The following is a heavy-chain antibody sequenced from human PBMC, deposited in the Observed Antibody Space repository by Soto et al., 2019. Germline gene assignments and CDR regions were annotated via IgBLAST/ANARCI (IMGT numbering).Heavy chain of an antibody. CDR2: ISDSGGST. J-gene: IGHJ4*02. CDR1: GFTFSSYA. CDR3: AKVYKDYYDSSGYPGYFDY. Sequence: GGSLRLSCAASGFTFSSYAMSWVRQAPGKGLEWVSAISDSGGSTYYADSVKGRFTISRDNSKNTLYLQMNSLRAEDTAVYYCAKVYKDYYDSSGYPGYFDYWGQGTLVTVSS. D-gene: IGHD3-22*01. V-gene: IGHV3-23*01.